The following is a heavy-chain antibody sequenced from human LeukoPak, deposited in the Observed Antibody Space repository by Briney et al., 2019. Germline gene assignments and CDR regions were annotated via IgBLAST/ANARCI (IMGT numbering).Heavy chain of an antibody. J-gene: IGHJ1*01. CDR1: GYTFTSYG. D-gene: IGHD3-22*01. CDR3: ARSYSSGYYHLAEYFQH. CDR2: ISAYNGNT. Sequence: ASVKVSCKASGYTFTSYGISWVRQAPGQGLEWMGWISAYNGNTNYAQKLQGRVTMTTDTSTSTAYVELRSLRSDDTAVYYCARSYSSGYYHLAEYFQHWGQGTLVTVSS. V-gene: IGHV1-18*01.